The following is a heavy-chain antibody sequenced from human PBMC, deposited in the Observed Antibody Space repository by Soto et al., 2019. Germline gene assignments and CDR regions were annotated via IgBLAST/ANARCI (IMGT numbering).Heavy chain of an antibody. CDR2: INPSGGST. Sequence: ASVXVAFKASWYTLTNLYVRGVRQAPGQGLECMGIINPSGGSTSYAQKFQDRVIMTRDTSSSTVYMELSSLTSKETAMYLCARALCRGDSFANIVYYMHGMEIRGQRTTV. CDR1: WYTLTNLY. CDR3: ARALCRGDSFANIVYYMHGMEI. V-gene: IGHV1-46*01. J-gene: IGHJ6*01. D-gene: IGHD2-21*02.